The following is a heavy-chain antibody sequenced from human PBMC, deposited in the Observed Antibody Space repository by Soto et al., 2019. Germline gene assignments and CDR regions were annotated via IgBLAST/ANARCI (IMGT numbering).Heavy chain of an antibody. CDR2: IIPILGIA. D-gene: IGHD3-9*01. V-gene: IGHV1-69*02. J-gene: IGHJ4*02. CDR1: GGTFSSYT. Sequence: GASVKVSCKASGGTFSSYTISWVRQAPGQGIEWMGRIIPILGIANYAQKFQGRATITADKSTSTAYMELSSLRSEDTAVYYCALKPDILAGYTDYYFDYWGQGTLVTVSS. CDR3: ALKPDILAGYTDYYFDY.